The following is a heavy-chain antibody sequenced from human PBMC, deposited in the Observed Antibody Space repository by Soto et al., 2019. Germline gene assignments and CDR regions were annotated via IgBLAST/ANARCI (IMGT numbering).Heavy chain of an antibody. CDR3: ARDSRDWVTTLRTHYGMDV. Sequence: QVQLVQSGAEVKKSGSSVKVSCEASGGTFSSYTFSWVRQAPGQGLEWMGGILPIFGTANYAQKFQGRVTITADESTSTVYMELSSLRSEDTGVYYCARDSRDWVTTLRTHYGMDVWGQGTTVTVSS. D-gene: IGHD4-17*01. CDR1: GGTFSSYT. CDR2: ILPIFGTA. V-gene: IGHV1-69*01. J-gene: IGHJ6*02.